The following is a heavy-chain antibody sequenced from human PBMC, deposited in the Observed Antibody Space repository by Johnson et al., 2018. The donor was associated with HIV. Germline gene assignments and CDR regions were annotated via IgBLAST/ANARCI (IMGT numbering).Heavy chain of an antibody. J-gene: IGHJ3*02. Sequence: VQLVESGGGVVQPGTSLRLSCAASGFTFSSYGIHWVRQAPGKGLEWVAVISYDGSNKYYADSVKGRFTISRDNAKNSLYLQMNSLRVEDTAVYYCAKEGSRGTVTQAPDAFDIWGQGTVVTVSS. CDR2: ISYDGSNK. D-gene: IGHD4-17*01. CDR1: GFTFSSYG. V-gene: IGHV3-30*19. CDR3: AKEGSRGTVTQAPDAFDI.